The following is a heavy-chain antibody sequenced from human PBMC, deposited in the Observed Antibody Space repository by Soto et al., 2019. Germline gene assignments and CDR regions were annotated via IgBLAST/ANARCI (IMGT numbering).Heavy chain of an antibody. J-gene: IGHJ6*02. CDR3: ARHMDCSGRDCSPGYYYGMDV. CDR2: FYPGDSDA. CDR1: GCMCINFL. Sequence: PCNGCGCMCINFLIVVGRQVPRKGLEWGGVFYPGDSDARYNPSLEGQVTFSADKSISTAYLQWSSLKASDTAMYYCARHMDCSGRDCSPGYYYGMDVWGQGTTVTVSS. V-gene: IGHV5-51*01. D-gene: IGHD2-21*01.